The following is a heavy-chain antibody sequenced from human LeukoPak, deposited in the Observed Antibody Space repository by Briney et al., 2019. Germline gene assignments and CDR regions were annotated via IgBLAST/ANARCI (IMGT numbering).Heavy chain of an antibody. D-gene: IGHD3-22*01. V-gene: IGHV1-8*03. CDR2: MNPNSGNT. J-gene: IGHJ4*02. Sequence: GASVKVSCKASGYTFTSYDINWVRQATGQGLEWMGWMNPNSGNTVYAQKFQGRVTITRNISISTAYMELSSLRSEDTAVYYCARASTYYYDSSGSTAHFDYWGQGTLVTVSS. CDR3: ARASTYYYDSSGSTAHFDY. CDR1: GYTFTSYD.